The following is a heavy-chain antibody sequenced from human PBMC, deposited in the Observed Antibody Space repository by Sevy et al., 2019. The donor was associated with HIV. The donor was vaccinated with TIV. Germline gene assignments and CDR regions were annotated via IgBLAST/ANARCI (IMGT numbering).Heavy chain of an antibody. CDR1: GCTLNKLS. V-gene: IGHV1-24*01. J-gene: IGHJ4*01. Sequence: ASVKVSCKVSGCTLNKLSMHWVRQAPGKGLEWMGSFDPEDGETFYALKFQGRVTMTEDTSTDTAYMELSSLRSEDTAVYYCAATKDYYESSGPPFDYWGHGTLVTVSS. CDR2: FDPEDGET. D-gene: IGHD3-22*01. CDR3: AATKDYYESSGPPFDY.